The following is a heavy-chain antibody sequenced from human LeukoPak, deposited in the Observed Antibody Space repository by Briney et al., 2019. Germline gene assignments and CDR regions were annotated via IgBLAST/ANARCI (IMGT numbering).Heavy chain of an antibody. D-gene: IGHD6-13*01. V-gene: IGHV4-59*08. CDR2: IYYSGST. J-gene: IGHJ6*02. CDR3: ARHWSIAAAGISNPSYYYYYGMDV. CDR1: GFTFSTYS. Sequence: AGGSLRLSCAASGFTFSTYSMNWVRQAPGKGLEWIGYIYYSGSTNYNPSLKSRVTISVDTSKNQFSLKLSSVTAADTAVYYCARHWSIAAAGISNPSYYYYYGMDVWGQGTTVTVSS.